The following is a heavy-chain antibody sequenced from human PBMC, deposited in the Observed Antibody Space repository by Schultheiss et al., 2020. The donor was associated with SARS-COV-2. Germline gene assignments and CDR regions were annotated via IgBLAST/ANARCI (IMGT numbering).Heavy chain of an antibody. D-gene: IGHD5-24*01. CDR1: GGSISSDTYY. CDR2: VYFSGST. Sequence: SETLSLTCVVSGGSISSDTYYWSWIRQPPGKGLEWIGYVYFSGSTYYNPSLRSRVTMSLDAAQNHFSLKLTSVTAADTAVYFCARATRVESLFSVRGGSLDYWGRGTQVTVSS. CDR3: ARATRVESLFSVRGGSLDY. V-gene: IGHV4-30-4*01. J-gene: IGHJ4*02.